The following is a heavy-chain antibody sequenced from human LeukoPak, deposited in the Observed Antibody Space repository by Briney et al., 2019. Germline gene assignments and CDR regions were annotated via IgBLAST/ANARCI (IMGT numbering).Heavy chain of an antibody. Sequence: GGSLRLSCAASGFMFRSHWMTWVRQAPGQGLEWVANIKTDGSEKFYMDSLKGRFSISRDNAKSKMYLQMNSLRADDTAVYYCVRFRRDYYYGLDVWGQGTTVIVSS. CDR2: IKTDGSEK. CDR1: GFMFRSHW. CDR3: VRFRRDYYYGLDV. V-gene: IGHV3-7*01. J-gene: IGHJ6*02.